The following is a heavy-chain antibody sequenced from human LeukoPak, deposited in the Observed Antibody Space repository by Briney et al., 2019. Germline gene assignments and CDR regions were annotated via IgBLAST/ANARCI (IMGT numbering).Heavy chain of an antibody. Sequence: QPGGSLRLSCAASGFTFSTYWMSWVRQAPGKGLEWVANIRQDGNKIYYVDSVKGRFTISRDNAKNSLYLQMNSLRAEDTALYHCARHYYYGSGSYYNEGPFAFDYWGQGTLVTVSS. CDR3: ARHYYYGSGSYYNEGPFAFDY. CDR1: GFTFSTYW. D-gene: IGHD3-10*01. CDR2: IRQDGNKI. V-gene: IGHV3-7*03. J-gene: IGHJ4*02.